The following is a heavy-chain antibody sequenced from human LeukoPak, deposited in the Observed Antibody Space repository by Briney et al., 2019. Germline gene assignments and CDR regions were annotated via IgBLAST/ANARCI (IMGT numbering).Heavy chain of an antibody. J-gene: IGHJ4*02. CDR2: INHSGST. V-gene: IGHV4-34*01. D-gene: IGHD6-19*01. Sequence: PSETLSLTCAVYGGSFSGYYWSWIRQPPGKGLEWIGEINHSGSTNYSPSLKSRVTISVDTSKNQFSLKLSSVTAADTAVYYCAHRGLYSSGSTYYFDYWGQGTLVTVSS. CDR1: GGSFSGYY. CDR3: AHRGLYSSGSTYYFDY.